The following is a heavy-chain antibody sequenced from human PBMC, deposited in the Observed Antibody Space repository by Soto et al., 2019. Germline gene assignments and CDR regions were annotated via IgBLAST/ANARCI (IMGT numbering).Heavy chain of an antibody. CDR3: ARNIVAPKWLVLQFDY. V-gene: IGHV4-39*01. CDR1: GGSISSSSYY. Sequence: RPLTFTVSGGSISSSSYYWGWIRQPPGKGLEWIGSIYYSGSTYYNPSLNSRVTISVDTSKNQFSLKLSSVTAADTAVYYCARNIVAPKWLVLQFDYWGQGTRVTVSS. CDR2: IYYSGST. J-gene: IGHJ4*02. D-gene: IGHD6-19*01.